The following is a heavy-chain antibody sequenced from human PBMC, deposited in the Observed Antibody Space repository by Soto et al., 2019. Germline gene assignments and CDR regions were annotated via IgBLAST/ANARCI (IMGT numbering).Heavy chain of an antibody. CDR2: IIPIFGTA. J-gene: IGHJ6*02. CDR1: GGTFSSYA. CDR3: AGSRGSRGGGGSMDV. V-gene: IGHV1-69*13. Sequence: GASVKVSCKASGGTFSSYAISWVRQAPGQGLEWMGGIIPIFGTANYAQKFQGRVTITADESTSTAYMELSSLRSEDTAVYYCAGSRGSRGGGGSMDVWGQGTTVTVSS. D-gene: IGHD2-15*01.